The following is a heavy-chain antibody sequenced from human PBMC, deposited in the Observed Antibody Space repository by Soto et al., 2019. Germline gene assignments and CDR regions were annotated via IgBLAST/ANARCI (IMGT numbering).Heavy chain of an antibody. D-gene: IGHD3-22*01. V-gene: IGHV1-18*01. CDR2: ISAYNGNT. CDR1: GYTFTSYG. Sequence: ASVKVSCTASGYTFTSYGISWVRQAPGQGLEWMGWISAYNGNTNYAQKLQGRVTMTTDTSTSTAYMELRSLRSDDTAMYYCASGTNYYDSSGFFDYWGQGTLVTVSS. J-gene: IGHJ4*02. CDR3: ASGTNYYDSSGFFDY.